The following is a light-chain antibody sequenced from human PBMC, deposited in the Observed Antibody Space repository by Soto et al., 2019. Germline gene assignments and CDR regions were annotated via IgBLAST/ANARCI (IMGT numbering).Light chain of an antibody. CDR1: QSVSNN. CDR3: QQYSIWRT. Sequence: EILLTQSPATLSSSPGERATPSGRASQSVSNNYLAWYQQQPGPAPLLLIYGASTRATGIPAMFSGSGSGTEFTLTISILQSEDFAVYYCQQYSIWRTFGQGTKVDIK. V-gene: IGKV3-15*01. J-gene: IGKJ1*01. CDR2: GAS.